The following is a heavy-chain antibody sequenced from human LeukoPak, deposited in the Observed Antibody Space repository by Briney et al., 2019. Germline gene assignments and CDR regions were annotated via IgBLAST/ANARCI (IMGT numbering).Heavy chain of an antibody. D-gene: IGHD3-16*01. Sequence: SETLSLTCTVSGGSISSYYWSWIRQPPGKGLEWIGYIYYSGSTNYNPSLMSRVTISVDTSKNQFSLKLSSVTAADTAVYYCAAGEGPYYFDYWGQGTLVTVSS. J-gene: IGHJ4*02. CDR1: GGSISSYY. CDR2: IYYSGST. V-gene: IGHV4-59*01. CDR3: AAGEGPYYFDY.